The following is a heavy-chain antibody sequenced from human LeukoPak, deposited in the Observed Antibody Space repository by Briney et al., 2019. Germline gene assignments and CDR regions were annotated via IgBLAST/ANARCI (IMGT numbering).Heavy chain of an antibody. Sequence: PSETLSLTCAVYGGSFSGYYWSWIRQPPGKGLEWIGEINHSGSTNYNPSLKSLVAISVDTSKNQSSLKLSSVTAADAAVYYCALYGSGSYFPNYFDYWGQGTLVTVSS. CDR3: ALYGSGSYFPNYFDY. J-gene: IGHJ4*02. CDR1: GGSFSGYY. D-gene: IGHD3-10*01. CDR2: INHSGST. V-gene: IGHV4-34*01.